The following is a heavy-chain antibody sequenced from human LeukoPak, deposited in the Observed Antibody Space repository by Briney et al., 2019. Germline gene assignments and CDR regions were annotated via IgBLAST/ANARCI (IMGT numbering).Heavy chain of an antibody. Sequence: GASVKVSCKASGYTFTGYHMHWVRQAPGQGLEWMGWINSYSGETNYAQKFQGRVTMARDTSISTAYVELSRLTSDDTAVYYCARVLGEYQLSDAFDIWGQGTMVTVSS. CDR2: INSYSGET. D-gene: IGHD2-2*01. J-gene: IGHJ3*02. CDR1: GYTFTGYH. V-gene: IGHV1-2*02. CDR3: ARVLGEYQLSDAFDI.